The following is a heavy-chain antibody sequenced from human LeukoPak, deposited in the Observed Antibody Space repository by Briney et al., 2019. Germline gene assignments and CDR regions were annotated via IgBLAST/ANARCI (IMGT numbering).Heavy chain of an antibody. CDR2: INPNSGGT. Sequence: ASVKVSCKASGYTFTGYYMHWVRQAPGQGLECMGRINPNSGGTNYAQTFQGRVTMTRDTSISTAYMELSRPRSDDTAVYYCARDGGYSYGSDYWGQGTLVTVSS. J-gene: IGHJ4*02. D-gene: IGHD5-18*01. CDR3: ARDGGYSYGSDY. V-gene: IGHV1-2*06. CDR1: GYTFTGYY.